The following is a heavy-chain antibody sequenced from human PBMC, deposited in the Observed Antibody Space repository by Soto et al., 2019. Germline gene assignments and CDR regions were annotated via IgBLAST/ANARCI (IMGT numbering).Heavy chain of an antibody. CDR1: GYSFTSYW. D-gene: IGHD3-3*01. V-gene: IGHV5-51*01. CDR3: ARYRFLEWLLYRAFDI. J-gene: IGHJ3*02. CDR2: IYPGDSDT. Sequence: PGESLKISCKGSGYSFTSYWIGWVRQMPGKGLEWMGIIYPGDSDTRYSPSFQGQVTISADKSISTAYLQWSSLKASDTAMYYCARYRFLEWLLYRAFDIWGQGTMVTV.